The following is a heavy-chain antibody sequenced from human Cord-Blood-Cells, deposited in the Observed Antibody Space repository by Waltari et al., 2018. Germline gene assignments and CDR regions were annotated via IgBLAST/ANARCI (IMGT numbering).Heavy chain of an antibody. J-gene: IGHJ6*02. CDR3: ARFRHYGMDV. Sequence: EVQLVESGGGLVTPGGSLRLSCSCYGFTFSRYRLNWVRQAPGKGVEWVSSSSCSSSYIYYAASVKGRFTISRDNAKNSLYLQMNSLRAEDTAVYYCARFRHYGMDVWGQGTTVTVSS. V-gene: IGHV3-21*01. CDR1: GFTFSRYR. CDR2: SSCSSSYI.